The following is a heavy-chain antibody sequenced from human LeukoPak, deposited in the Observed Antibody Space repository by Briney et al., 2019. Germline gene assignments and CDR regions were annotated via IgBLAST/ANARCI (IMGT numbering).Heavy chain of an antibody. CDR1: GRSIRSVY. D-gene: IGHD3-10*01. CDR2: IYATDLT. CDR3: ARGFGSGTSPIDL. Sequence: PSETLSLTCTVSGRSIRSVYWNWIRQSAGKGLEWIVRIYATDLTNYNPSLKSRVTLSVDMSKNELSLTLKSVTAADTAVYYCARGFGSGTSPIDLWGQGALVTVSS. J-gene: IGHJ5*02. V-gene: IGHV4-4*07.